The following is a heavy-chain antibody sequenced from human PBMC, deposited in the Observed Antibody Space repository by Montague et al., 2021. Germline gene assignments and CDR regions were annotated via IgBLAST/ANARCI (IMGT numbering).Heavy chain of an antibody. CDR1: GDSVGIEAPT. D-gene: IGHD6-13*01. CDR2: TYYLSEWNY. CDR3: ARDPRYSLSWSFDY. Sequence: CAISGDSVGIEAPTRKSDKHTPSIHLHHVLITYYLSEWNYDYAVSVKSRMTISPDTPKNQFSLQPSSVTPEDRAVYYCARDPRYSLSWSFDYWGQGTLVTVSS. J-gene: IGHJ4*02. V-gene: IGHV6-1*01.